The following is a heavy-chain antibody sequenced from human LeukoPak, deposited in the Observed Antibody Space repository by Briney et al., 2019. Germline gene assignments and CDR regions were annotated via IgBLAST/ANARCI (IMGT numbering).Heavy chain of an antibody. J-gene: IGHJ3*02. CDR1: GGSISNYY. V-gene: IGHV4-4*07. Sequence: HPSETLSLTCTVSGGSISNYYWSWIRQPAGKGLEWIGRIYTSGTTHYNPSLKSRVTMSVDTSKNQFSLNLSSVTAADTAVYYCARDFGYCSGGTCYHDAFDIWGQGTMVTVSS. CDR2: IYTSGTT. D-gene: IGHD2-15*01. CDR3: ARDFGYCSGGTCYHDAFDI.